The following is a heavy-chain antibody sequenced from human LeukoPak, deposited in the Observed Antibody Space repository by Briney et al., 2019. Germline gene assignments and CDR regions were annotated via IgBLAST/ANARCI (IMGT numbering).Heavy chain of an antibody. CDR2: ISGSGGST. J-gene: IGHJ4*02. CDR1: GFTFNNYA. Sequence: GGSLRLSCAASGFTFNNYAMSWVRQAPGKGLEWVSVISGSGGSTYYADSVKGRFTISRDNSKNTLYLQMNSLRAEDTAVYYCAKSHGGNSRVDYWGQGTLVTVSS. V-gene: IGHV3-23*01. D-gene: IGHD4-23*01. CDR3: AKSHGGNSRVDY.